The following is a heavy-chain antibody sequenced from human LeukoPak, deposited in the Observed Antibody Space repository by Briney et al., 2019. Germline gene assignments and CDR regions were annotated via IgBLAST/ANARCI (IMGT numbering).Heavy chain of an antibody. V-gene: IGHV3-30-3*01. Sequence: PGGSLRLSCAASGFTFLSHTIHWIRQAPGKGLEWVALISDDGSNKYYADSVKGRFTISRDNSKNTLYLQMNSLRAEDTAVYYCARDLLVGSYYSGGYFDYWGQGTLVTVSS. CDR3: ARDLLVGSYYSGGYFDY. CDR1: GFTFLSHT. D-gene: IGHD1-26*01. J-gene: IGHJ4*02. CDR2: ISDDGSNK.